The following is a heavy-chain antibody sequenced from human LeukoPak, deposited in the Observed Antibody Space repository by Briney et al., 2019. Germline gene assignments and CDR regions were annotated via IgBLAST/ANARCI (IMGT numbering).Heavy chain of an antibody. D-gene: IGHD4-17*01. CDR2: ISSSSSYI. CDR3: AKDFATVTRGWYFDL. V-gene: IGHV3-21*04. J-gene: IGHJ2*01. CDR1: GFTFSTYS. Sequence: KTGGSLRLSCEVSGFTFSTYSMNWVRQAPGKGLEWVSSISSSSSYIYYADSVKGRFTISRDNSKNTLSLQMNSLRAEDTAVYYCAKDFATVTRGWYFDLWGRGTLVTVSS.